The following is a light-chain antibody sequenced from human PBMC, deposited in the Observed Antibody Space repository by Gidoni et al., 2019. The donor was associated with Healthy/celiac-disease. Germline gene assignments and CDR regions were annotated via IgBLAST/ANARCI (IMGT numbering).Light chain of an antibody. J-gene: IGKJ4*01. Sequence: ETVLTQSPGTLSLSPGERATLSCRASQSVSSSYLAWYQQKPGQAPRLLIDGASSRATGIPVWFSGSASATDFTLTISRLAPEDFAVYYCQQYGSSPRTFGGGTKVEIK. CDR1: QSVSSSY. CDR2: GAS. V-gene: IGKV3-20*01. CDR3: QQYGSSPRT.